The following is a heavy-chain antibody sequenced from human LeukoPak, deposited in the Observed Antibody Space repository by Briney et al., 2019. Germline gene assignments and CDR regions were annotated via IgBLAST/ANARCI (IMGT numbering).Heavy chain of an antibody. J-gene: IGHJ6*03. CDR2: INDSGRT. CDR1: GGSFSNYY. D-gene: IGHD1-7*01. Sequence: SETLSLTCAAYGGSFSNYYWSWIRQPPGKGLEWIGEINDSGRTNYNPSLMSRVTVSVDTSKNQFSLRLTSVTATDTAVYYCARRWNYGRNYYIDVWGNGATVSVSS. V-gene: IGHV4-34*01. CDR3: ARRWNYGRNYYIDV.